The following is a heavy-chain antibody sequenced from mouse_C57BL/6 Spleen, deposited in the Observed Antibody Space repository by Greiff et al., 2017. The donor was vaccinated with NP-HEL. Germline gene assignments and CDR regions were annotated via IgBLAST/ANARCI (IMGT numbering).Heavy chain of an antibody. Sequence: QVQLQQSGAELVKPGASVKISCKASGYAFSSYWMNWVKQRPGKGLEWIGQIYPGDGDTNYNGKFKGKATLTADKSSSTAYMQLSSLTSEDSAVYFCARWYYGSSYGYFDVWGTGTTVTVSS. CDR3: ARWYYGSSYGYFDV. V-gene: IGHV1-80*01. CDR1: GYAFSSYW. J-gene: IGHJ1*03. CDR2: IYPGDGDT. D-gene: IGHD1-1*01.